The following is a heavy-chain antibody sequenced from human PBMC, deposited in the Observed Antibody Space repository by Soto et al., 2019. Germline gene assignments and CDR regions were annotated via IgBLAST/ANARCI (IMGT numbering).Heavy chain of an antibody. J-gene: IGHJ6*03. CDR1: GYTFTSYD. CDR2: MNPNSGNT. Sequence: ASVKVSCKASGYTFTSYDINWVRQATGQGLERMGWMNPNSGNTGYAQKFQGRVTMTRNTSISTAYMELSSLRSEDTAVYYCAREGSGDFWSGSDYYYMDVWGKGTTVTVSS. D-gene: IGHD3-3*01. CDR3: AREGSGDFWSGSDYYYMDV. V-gene: IGHV1-8*01.